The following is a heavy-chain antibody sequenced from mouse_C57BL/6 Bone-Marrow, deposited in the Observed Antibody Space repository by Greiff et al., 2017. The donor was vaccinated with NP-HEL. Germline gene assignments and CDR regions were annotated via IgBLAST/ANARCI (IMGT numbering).Heavy chain of an antibody. CDR2: ISDGGSYT. J-gene: IGHJ2*01. Sequence: EVKLMESGGGLVKPGGSLKLSCAAPGFTFSSYAMSWVRQTPEKRLEWVATISDGGSYTYYPDNVKGRFTISRDNAKNNLYLQMSHLKSEDTAMYYCARGGPYYYGSSFDYWGQGTTLTVSS. CDR3: ARGGPYYYGSSFDY. D-gene: IGHD1-1*01. V-gene: IGHV5-4*03. CDR1: GFTFSSYA.